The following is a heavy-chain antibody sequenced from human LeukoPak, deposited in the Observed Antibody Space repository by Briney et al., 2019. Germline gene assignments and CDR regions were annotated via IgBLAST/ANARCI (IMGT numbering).Heavy chain of an antibody. Sequence: ASVKVSCKASVYTFTGYYMHWVRQAPGQGLEWLGWINPNSGGTNYAEEFQDRVTMTRDTSISTAYMELSSLKSDDTAVYYCARVRVGGGSYGGLDYWGQGTLVTVSS. CDR1: VYTFTGYY. CDR2: INPNSGGT. CDR3: ARVRVGGGSYGGLDY. V-gene: IGHV1-2*02. D-gene: IGHD1-26*01. J-gene: IGHJ4*02.